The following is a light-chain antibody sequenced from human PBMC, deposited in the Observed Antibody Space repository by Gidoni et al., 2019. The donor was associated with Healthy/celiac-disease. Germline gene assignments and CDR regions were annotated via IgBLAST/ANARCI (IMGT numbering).Light chain of an antibody. CDR2: DAS. CDR3: QQRSDWPYT. Sequence: EIVLTQPPDTVSLSPGERATLSCRASQSVGSYLAWYQQRPGQAPRLLIYDASSRAAGIPARFSGSGSATDFTLTISSLEPEDFAVYYCQQRSDWPYTFGQGTKLEIK. CDR1: QSVGSY. J-gene: IGKJ2*01. V-gene: IGKV3-11*01.